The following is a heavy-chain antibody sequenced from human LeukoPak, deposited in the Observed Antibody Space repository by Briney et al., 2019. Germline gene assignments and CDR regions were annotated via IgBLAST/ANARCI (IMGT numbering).Heavy chain of an antibody. CDR2: IIPIFGTA. V-gene: IGHV1-69*13. CDR3: ASRVLRYFDWQTGYGMDV. D-gene: IGHD3-9*01. J-gene: IGHJ6*02. Sequence: AVKVSCKASGYTLTTYAISWVRQAPGQGLEWMGGIIPIFGTANYAQKFQGRVTITADESTSTAYMELSSLRSEDTAVYYCASRVLRYFDWQTGYGMDVWGQGTTVTVSS. CDR1: GYTLTTYA.